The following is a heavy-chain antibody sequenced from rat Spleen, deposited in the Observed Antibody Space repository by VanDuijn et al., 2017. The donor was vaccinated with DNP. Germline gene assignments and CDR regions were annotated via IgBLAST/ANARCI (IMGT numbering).Heavy chain of an antibody. CDR1: GYSITSNY. CDR3: ARFDNYYYDGYYDY. Sequence: EVQLQESGPGLVKPSQSLSLTCSVTGYSITSNYWGWVRKFPGNKLEYIGHISFSGGTNYNPSLKSQISITRDTSKNQFFLQLNSVNTEDTATYYCARFDNYYYDGYYDYWGQGVMVTVSS. D-gene: IGHD1-12*03. V-gene: IGHV3-1*01. J-gene: IGHJ2*01. CDR2: ISFSGGT.